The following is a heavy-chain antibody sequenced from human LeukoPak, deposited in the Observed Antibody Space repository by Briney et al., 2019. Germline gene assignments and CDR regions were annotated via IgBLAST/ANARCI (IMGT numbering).Heavy chain of an antibody. CDR2: VHPDNGNT. D-gene: IGHD6-19*01. V-gene: IGHV1-8*01. J-gene: IGHJ3*01. Sequence: ASVKVSCKTSGYPFTKWEINWVRQAAGQGLEWLGWVHPDNGNTYYAQRFRGRVTMSRDTSTTTAYMELSGLRFEDTAVYYCARPRSSWHSDSFEFWGQGTVVTVSS. CDR1: GYPFTKWE. CDR3: ARPRSSWHSDSFEF.